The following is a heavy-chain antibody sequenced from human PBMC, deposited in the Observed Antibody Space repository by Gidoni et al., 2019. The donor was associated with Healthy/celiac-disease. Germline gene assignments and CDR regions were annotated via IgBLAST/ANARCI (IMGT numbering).Heavy chain of an antibody. D-gene: IGHD3-10*01. J-gene: IGHJ6*02. CDR3: ARDTVVRGVPYYGMDV. Sequence: EVQLVESGGGLVKPGGSLRLSCAASGFTFSSYSMNWVRQAPGKGLEWVSSISSSSSYIYYADSVKGRFTISRDNAKNSLYLQMNSLRAEDTAVYYCARDTVVRGVPYYGMDVWGQGTTVTVSS. CDR1: GFTFSSYS. V-gene: IGHV3-21*01. CDR2: ISSSSSYI.